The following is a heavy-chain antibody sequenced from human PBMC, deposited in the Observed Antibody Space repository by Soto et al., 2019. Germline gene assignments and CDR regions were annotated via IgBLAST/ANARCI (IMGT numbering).Heavy chain of an antibody. Sequence: KESGPSLVKPTQTLTLTCPFSGFSLSTGGVGVGWIRQPPGKALEWLALIYWDDDKRYSPSLRSRLTVTKDTSKNQVVLTMTNIDPVDTATYYCAHSRCGGDCLQSYSSHYYYGMDVWGQGTTVTVSS. CDR3: AHSRCGGDCLQSYSSHYYYGMDV. CDR2: IYWDDDK. J-gene: IGHJ6*02. D-gene: IGHD2-21*02. V-gene: IGHV2-5*02. CDR1: GFSLSTGGVG.